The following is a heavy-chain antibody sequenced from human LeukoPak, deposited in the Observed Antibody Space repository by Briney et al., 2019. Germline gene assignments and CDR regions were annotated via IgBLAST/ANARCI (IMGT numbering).Heavy chain of an antibody. CDR2: IYDTGRT. CDR1: VDSMFGYY. Sequence: KSSETLSLTCSVSVDSMFGYYWSWIRQPPGGGLEWIGYIYDTGRTKYSPSLKSRVTISLDTSNKQFSLRLTSVTAADTAVYYCARDQGYETNWFDPWGQGTLVTVSS. V-gene: IGHV4-59*01. D-gene: IGHD2-2*01. J-gene: IGHJ5*02. CDR3: ARDQGYETNWFDP.